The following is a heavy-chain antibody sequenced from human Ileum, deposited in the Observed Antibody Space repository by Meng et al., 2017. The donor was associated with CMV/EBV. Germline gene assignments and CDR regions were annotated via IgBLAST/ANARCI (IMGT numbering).Heavy chain of an antibody. CDR1: GFTFSNFA. Sequence: GESLKISCTASGFTFSNFAMHWVRQSPGKGLEWVALISYDGSYQYYADSVKGRFTISRDNPNNTLYLQMSGLTREDTAVYYCGGEPLAARPLAVEEWGQGTLVTVSS. J-gene: IGHJ4*01. V-gene: IGHV3-30*04. D-gene: IGHD6-6*01. CDR3: GGEPLAARPLAVEE. CDR2: ISYDGSYQ.